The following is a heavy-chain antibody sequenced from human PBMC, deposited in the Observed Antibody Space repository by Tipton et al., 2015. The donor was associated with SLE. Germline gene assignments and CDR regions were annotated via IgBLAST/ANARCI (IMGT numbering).Heavy chain of an antibody. Sequence: QLVQFGPEVKKPGASVKVSCKASGYTFSSYEINWVRQATGQGLEWMGWMNPDSGNTDYAQKFQGRVTMTRSTSISTAYMELSSLRSEDTAVYYCAREHFYESSGYYLGFYYFDYWGQGTLVTVSS. CDR3: AREHFYESSGYYLGFYYFDY. V-gene: IGHV1-8*01. D-gene: IGHD3-22*01. CDR2: MNPDSGNT. CDR1: GYTFSSYE. J-gene: IGHJ4*02.